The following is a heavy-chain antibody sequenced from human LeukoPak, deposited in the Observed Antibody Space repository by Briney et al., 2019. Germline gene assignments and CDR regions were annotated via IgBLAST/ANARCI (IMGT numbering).Heavy chain of an antibody. J-gene: IGHJ4*02. CDR3: AKDKTSGIDYYDSSGYYFDY. Sequence: GGSLRLSCAASGFTFSSYAMSWVRQAPGKGLEWVSAISGSGGSTYYADSVKGRFTISRDNSKNSLYLQMNSLRAEDTALYYCAKDKTSGIDYYDSSGYYFDYWGQGTLVTVSS. CDR2: ISGSGGST. D-gene: IGHD3-22*01. V-gene: IGHV3-23*01. CDR1: GFTFSSYA.